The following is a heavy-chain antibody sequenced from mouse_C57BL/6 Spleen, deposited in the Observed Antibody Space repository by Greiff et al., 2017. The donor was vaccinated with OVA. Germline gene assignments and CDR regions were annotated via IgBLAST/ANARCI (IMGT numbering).Heavy chain of an antibody. Sequence: EVMLVESGGGLVKPGGSLKLSCAASGFTFSDYGMHWVRQAPEKGLEWVAYISSGSSTIYYADTVKGRFTIARDNAKNTLFLQMTSLRAEDTAMYYCARGDYYGSSPRAMDYWGQGTSVTVSS. V-gene: IGHV5-17*01. D-gene: IGHD1-1*01. CDR1: GFTFSDYG. CDR3: ARGDYYGSSPRAMDY. J-gene: IGHJ4*01. CDR2: ISSGSSTI.